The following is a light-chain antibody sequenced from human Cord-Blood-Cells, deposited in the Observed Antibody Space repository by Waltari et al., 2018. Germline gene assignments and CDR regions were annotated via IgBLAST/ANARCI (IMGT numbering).Light chain of an antibody. CDR3: QQYNSYSPWT. CDR2: QAS. J-gene: IGKJ1*01. CDR1: QSISSW. V-gene: IGKV1-5*01. Sequence: DIQMTQSPSTLSASVGDRVTITCRASQSISSWLGWYQQKPGKAPKLLSYQASSLESGVPSRFSGSGSGTEITLTISSLQPDDCATYDCQQYNSYSPWTCGQGTKVEIK.